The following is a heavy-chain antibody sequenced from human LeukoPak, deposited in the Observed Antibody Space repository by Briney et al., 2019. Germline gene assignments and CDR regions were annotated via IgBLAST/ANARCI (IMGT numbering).Heavy chain of an antibody. CDR1: GFTFSDYY. V-gene: IGHV3-11*01. CDR3: ASSLSGSDYYDSSGYWENDY. J-gene: IGHJ4*02. CDR2: ISSSGSTI. Sequence: GGSLRLSCAASGFTFSDYYMSWIRQAPGKGLEWVSYISSSGSTIYYADSVKGQFTISRDNAKNSLYLQMNSLRAEDTAVYYCASSLSGSDYYDSSGYWENDYWGQGTLVTVSS. D-gene: IGHD3-22*01.